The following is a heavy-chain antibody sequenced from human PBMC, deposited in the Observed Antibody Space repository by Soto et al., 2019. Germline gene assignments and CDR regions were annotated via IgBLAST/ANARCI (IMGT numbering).Heavy chain of an antibody. J-gene: IGHJ4*02. CDR3: ARGRNYYGSGSYYPYYFDY. V-gene: IGHV1-18*01. Sequence: QVQLVQSGAEVKKPGASVKVSRKASGYTFTSYGISWVRQAPGQGLEWMGWISAYNGNTNYAQKLQGRVTMTTDTSTSTAYMELRSLRSDDTAVYYCARGRNYYGSGSYYPYYFDYWGQGTLVTVSS. D-gene: IGHD3-10*01. CDR1: GYTFTSYG. CDR2: ISAYNGNT.